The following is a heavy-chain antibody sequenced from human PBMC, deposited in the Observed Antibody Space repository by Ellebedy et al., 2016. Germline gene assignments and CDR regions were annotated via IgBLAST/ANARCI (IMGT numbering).Heavy chain of an antibody. D-gene: IGHD4-17*01. V-gene: IGHV3-11*01. CDR2: ISNSGRTI. Sequence: GGSLRLFCAASGFTFSDYYMSWIRQAPGKGLEWVSYISNSGRTIYYADSVQGRFTISRDNARKSLYLQMNSLGAEDTAEYYCARHINLDYGDYEGSVDYWGQGTLVIVSS. J-gene: IGHJ4*02. CDR1: GFTFSDYY. CDR3: ARHINLDYGDYEGSVDY.